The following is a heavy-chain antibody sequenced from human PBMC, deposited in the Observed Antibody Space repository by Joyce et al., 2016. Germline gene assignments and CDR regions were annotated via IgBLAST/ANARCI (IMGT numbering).Heavy chain of an antibody. CDR1: GFTLSSYA. V-gene: IGHV3-30*18. CDR3: AKDASYYGSGSDAFDM. D-gene: IGHD3-10*01. CDR2: ISYYGSNE. Sequence: QMQLVESGGGVVQPGRSLRLSCAASGFTLSSYARHWVRHARGKGVEWVAVISYYGSNEYYSDSVKGRFTISRDISKKAVYRQMSSLRAEDTAVYYCAKDASYYGSGSDAFDMWGQGTMVTVSS. J-gene: IGHJ3*02.